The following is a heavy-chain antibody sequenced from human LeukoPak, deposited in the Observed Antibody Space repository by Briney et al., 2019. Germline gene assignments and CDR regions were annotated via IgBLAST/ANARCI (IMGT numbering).Heavy chain of an antibody. V-gene: IGHV3-66*01. Sequence: PGGSLSLSCAASGFTVSSNYMSWVRQAPGKGLEWVSVIYSGGSTYYADSVKGRFTISRDNSKNTLSLQMNSLSAEDTAVYYCARALLTGYFRRLDYFDYWGQGTLVTVSS. CDR3: ARALLTGYFRRLDYFDY. CDR2: IYSGGST. D-gene: IGHD3-9*01. J-gene: IGHJ4*02. CDR1: GFTVSSNY.